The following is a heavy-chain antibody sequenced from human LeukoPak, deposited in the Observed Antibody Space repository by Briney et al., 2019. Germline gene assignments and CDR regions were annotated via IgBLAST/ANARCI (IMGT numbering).Heavy chain of an antibody. CDR3: SRESGPFSPFGF. Sequence: SETLSLTCAVYGGSFSGYYWSWIRQPPGKGLEWIGEINHSGGTSYNPSLKSRVTISVDTSKNQFSLKLSSVTAADTAVYYCSRESGPFSPFGFWGQGTLVSVHS. J-gene: IGHJ4*02. CDR1: GGSFSGYY. CDR2: INHSGGT. D-gene: IGHD1-26*01. V-gene: IGHV4-34*01.